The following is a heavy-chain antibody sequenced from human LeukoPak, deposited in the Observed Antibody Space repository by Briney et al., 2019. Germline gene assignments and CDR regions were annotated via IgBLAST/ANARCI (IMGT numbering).Heavy chain of an antibody. Sequence: PGRSLRLSCAASGFTFSSYAMHWVRQAPGKGLEWVAVISYDGSNKYYADSVKGRFTISRDNSKNTLYLQMNSLRAEDTAVYYCASREVAGMRPVDYWGQGTLVTVSS. CDR1: GFTFSSYA. CDR3: ASREVAGMRPVDY. CDR2: ISYDGSNK. V-gene: IGHV3-30-3*01. D-gene: IGHD6-19*01. J-gene: IGHJ4*02.